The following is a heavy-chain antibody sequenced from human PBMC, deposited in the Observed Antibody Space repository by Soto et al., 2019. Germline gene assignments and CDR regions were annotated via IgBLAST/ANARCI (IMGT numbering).Heavy chain of an antibody. J-gene: IGHJ6*02. D-gene: IGHD6-13*01. CDR2: ISGSSDTI. CDR3: ARDYGGSTCFGGIYYYFGVDV. Sequence: EVQLVESGGGLVQPGGSLRLSCAASGFTLSSYDMNWVRQAPGKGLEWVSYISGSSDTIYYADSVKGRFTISRDNAKNSLYLQIDSLRDEDTAVYYCARDYGGSTCFGGIYYYFGVDVWGQGTTVTVSS. CDR1: GFTLSSYD. V-gene: IGHV3-48*02.